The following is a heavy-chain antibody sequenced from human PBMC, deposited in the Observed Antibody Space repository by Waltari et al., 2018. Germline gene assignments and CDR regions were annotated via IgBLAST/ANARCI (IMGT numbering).Heavy chain of an antibody. J-gene: IGHJ4*02. CDR1: GYSISRGYY. CDR2: IYHSGST. D-gene: IGHD3-3*01. Sequence: QVQLQESGPGLVQPSETLSLTCAVSGYSISRGYYWGWIRQPPGKGLEWIGSIYHSGSTYYNPSLKSRVTISVDTSKNQFSLKLSSVTAADTAVYYCARLGVTIFGVDLFDYWGQGTLVTVSS. CDR3: ARLGVTIFGVDLFDY. V-gene: IGHV4-38-2*01.